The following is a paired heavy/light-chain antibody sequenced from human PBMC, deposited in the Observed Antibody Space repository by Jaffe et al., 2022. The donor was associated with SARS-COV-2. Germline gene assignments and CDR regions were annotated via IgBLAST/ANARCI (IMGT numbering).Heavy chain of an antibody. J-gene: IGHJ2*01. Sequence: QEQLVESGGGVVQPGRSLKLSCAASEFTFSTNAMHWVRQAPGKGLEWVAVISNDGSNKKYADSVKGRFTISRDNSKNTMYLVMNSLGPEDAAVYTCARAPTAAAHNWYFDLWGRGTLVTVSS. CDR2: ISNDGSNK. D-gene: IGHD6-25*01. V-gene: IGHV3-30-3*01. CDR3: ARAPTAAAHNWYFDL. CDR1: EFTFSTNA.
Light chain of an antibody. CDR1: QSVTGY. J-gene: IGKJ2*01. CDR3: QQRSNWPPT. V-gene: IGKV3-11*01. Sequence: EIVLTQSPATLSLSPGERATLSCRASQSVTGYVAWYQQIPGQAPRLLLYDASNRATGIPGRFSGSGSGTDFTLTISSLEPEDSAVYYCQQRSNWPPTFGQGTKLEIK. CDR2: DAS.